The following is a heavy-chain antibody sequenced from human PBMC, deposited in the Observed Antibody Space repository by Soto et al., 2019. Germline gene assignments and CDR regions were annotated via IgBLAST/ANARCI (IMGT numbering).Heavy chain of an antibody. CDR1: GFTFSNYW. CDR2: ITSDGTKT. Sequence: EVQLVESGGGLIQPGGSLRLSCAASGFTFSNYWMNWVRQTPGEGLVWVSQITSDGTKTMYADSVKGRFTISRDNPKNTMYLQMNSLRVEDTAVYYCVRENNWDFDHWGQGTLVSGSS. J-gene: IGHJ4*02. D-gene: IGHD1-1*01. CDR3: VRENNWDFDH. V-gene: IGHV3-74*03.